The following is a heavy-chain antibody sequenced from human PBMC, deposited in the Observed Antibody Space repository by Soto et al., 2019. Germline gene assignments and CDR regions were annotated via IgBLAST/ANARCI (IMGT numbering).Heavy chain of an antibody. CDR3: AKDRQLGYDFWSGYKSTPPEAFDI. CDR1: GFTFSSYA. Sequence: GGSLRLSCAASGFTFSSYAMSWVRQAPGKGLEWVSAISGSGGSTYYADSVKGRFTISRDNSKNTLYLQMNSLRAEDTAVYYCAKDRQLGYDFWSGYKSTPPEAFDIWGQGTMVTVSS. D-gene: IGHD3-3*01. J-gene: IGHJ3*02. V-gene: IGHV3-23*01. CDR2: ISGSGGST.